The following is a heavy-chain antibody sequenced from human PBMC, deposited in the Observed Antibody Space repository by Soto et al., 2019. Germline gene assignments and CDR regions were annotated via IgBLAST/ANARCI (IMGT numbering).Heavy chain of an antibody. Sequence: QVQLLQSGGEVKKPGSSVKVSCKASGGTFSTDTISWVRQAPGQGLEWMGRIIPNLDVANYAQNFQGRLAITTDKPATTAYRELSSQSTVDTAMYHCAGGADYGGHYEAWFDPWGQGSLVTVSS. J-gene: IGHJ5*02. V-gene: IGHV1-69*02. CDR1: GGTFSTDT. CDR3: AGGADYGGHYEAWFDP. D-gene: IGHD2-21*02. CDR2: IIPNLDVA.